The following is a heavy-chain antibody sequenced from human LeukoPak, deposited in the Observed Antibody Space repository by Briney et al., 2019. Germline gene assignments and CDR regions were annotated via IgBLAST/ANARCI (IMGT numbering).Heavy chain of an antibody. D-gene: IGHD4-23*01. J-gene: IGHJ4*02. Sequence: SQTLSLTCTVSGGSISSGGYYWSWIRQPPGKGLEWIGYIYYSGSTYYNPSLKSRVTISVDTSKNQFSLKLSSVAAADTAVYYCARDLLNEGNHLDYWGQGTLVTVSS. CDR2: IYYSGST. CDR1: GGSISSGGYY. CDR3: ARDLLNEGNHLDY. V-gene: IGHV4-30-4*08.